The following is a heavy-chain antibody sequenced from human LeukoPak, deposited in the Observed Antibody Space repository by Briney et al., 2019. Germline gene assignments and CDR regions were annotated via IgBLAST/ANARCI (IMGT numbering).Heavy chain of an antibody. Sequence: GGSLRLSCAASGFTFSRNAMNWVRQAPGKGLEWVASISGNGVGTYYADSVKGRFNISRDNSKNSLYLQMNSLKTEDTAVYHCAKDANYFDSGSYLIPFDFWGQGTLVTVSS. CDR3: AKDANYFDSGSYLIPFDF. CDR2: ISGNGVGT. V-gene: IGHV3-23*01. D-gene: IGHD3-22*01. J-gene: IGHJ4*02. CDR1: GFTFSRNA.